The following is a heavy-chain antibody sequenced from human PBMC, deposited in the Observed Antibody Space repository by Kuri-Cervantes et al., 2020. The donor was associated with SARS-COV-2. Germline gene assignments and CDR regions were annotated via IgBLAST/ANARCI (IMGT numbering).Heavy chain of an antibody. CDR2: IYYSGST. J-gene: IGHJ4*02. CDR3: ARVAAAGTIDY. Sequence: SETLSLTCTVSGGSISSYYWSWIRQPPGEGLEWIGYIYYSGSTNYNPSLKSRVTISVDTSKNQFSLKLSSVTAADTAVYYCARVAAAGTIDYWGQGTLVTVSS. V-gene: IGHV4-59*01. CDR1: GGSISSYY. D-gene: IGHD6-13*01.